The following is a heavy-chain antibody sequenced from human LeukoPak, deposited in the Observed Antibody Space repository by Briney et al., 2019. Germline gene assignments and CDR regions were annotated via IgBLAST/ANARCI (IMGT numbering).Heavy chain of an antibody. J-gene: IGHJ5*02. CDR3: ASQMTMVGWFDP. V-gene: IGHV3-7*01. Sequence: GGSLRLSCAASGFTFSSYWMSWVRQAPGKGLEWVANIKQDGSEKYYVDSVKGRFTISRDNAKNSLHLQMNSLRVEDTAVYYCASQMTMVGWFDPWGQGTLVTVSS. D-gene: IGHD4/OR15-4a*01. CDR1: GFTFSSYW. CDR2: IKQDGSEK.